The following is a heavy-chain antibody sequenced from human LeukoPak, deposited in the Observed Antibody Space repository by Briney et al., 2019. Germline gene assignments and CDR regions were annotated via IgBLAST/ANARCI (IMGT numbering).Heavy chain of an antibody. J-gene: IGHJ6*02. Sequence: PGGSLRLSCAASGLTFSSYAMSWVRQAPGRGLEWVSAISGSGGSTYYADSVKGRFTISRDNSKNTLYLQMNSLRAEDTAVYYCATPPPMVRGVVRNYYGMDVWGQGTTVTVSS. CDR1: GLTFSSYA. CDR2: ISGSGGST. CDR3: ATPPPMVRGVVRNYYGMDV. V-gene: IGHV3-23*01. D-gene: IGHD3-10*01.